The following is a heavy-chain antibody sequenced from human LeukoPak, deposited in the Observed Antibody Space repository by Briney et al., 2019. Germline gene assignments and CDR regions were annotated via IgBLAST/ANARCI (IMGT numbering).Heavy chain of an antibody. Sequence: ASVKVSCKAYGYTFISYDISWVRQATGQGLEWMGWINPKSGNTEYAQKFQGRVTLTRNSAISTTYMELSSLRSEDTAVYYCAKIEDLGYCSSTSCYSPSPWGQGTLVTVSS. CDR2: INPKSGNT. J-gene: IGHJ5*02. CDR1: GYTFISYD. D-gene: IGHD2-2*01. CDR3: AKIEDLGYCSSTSCYSPSP. V-gene: IGHV1-8*01.